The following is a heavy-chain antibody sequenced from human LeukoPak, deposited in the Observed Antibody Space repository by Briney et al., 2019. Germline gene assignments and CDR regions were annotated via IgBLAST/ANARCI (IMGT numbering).Heavy chain of an antibody. CDR2: IYYSGST. CDR1: GGPISSYY. CDR3: ARHHRSGWFDY. Sequence: SETLSLTCTVSGGPISSYYWSWIRQPPGKGLEWIGYIYYSGSTNYNPSLKSRVTISVDTPKNQFSLKLSSVTAADTAVYYCARHHRSGWFDYWGQGTLVTVSS. V-gene: IGHV4-59*08. D-gene: IGHD6-19*01. J-gene: IGHJ4*02.